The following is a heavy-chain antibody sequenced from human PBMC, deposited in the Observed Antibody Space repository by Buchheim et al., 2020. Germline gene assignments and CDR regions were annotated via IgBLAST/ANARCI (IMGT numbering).Heavy chain of an antibody. CDR3: ARERRDGYNSYYFDY. J-gene: IGHJ4*02. CDR1: GFTFSSYE. Sequence: EVQLVESGGGLVQPGGSLRLSCAASGFTFSSYEMNWVRQAPGKGLEWVSYISSSGSTIYYADSVKGRFTISRDNAKNSLYLQMNRLRAEDTAVYYCARERRDGYNSYYFDYWGQGTL. V-gene: IGHV3-48*03. D-gene: IGHD5-24*01. CDR2: ISSSGSTI.